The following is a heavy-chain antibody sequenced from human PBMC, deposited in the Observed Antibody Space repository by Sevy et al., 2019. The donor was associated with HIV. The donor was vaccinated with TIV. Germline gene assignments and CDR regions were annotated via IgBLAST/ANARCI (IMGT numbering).Heavy chain of an antibody. CDR3: ARDAEKWLSYYYYGIDV. Sequence: GGSLRLSCAASGFTFSSYAMHWVRQAPGKGLEWVAVISYDGSNKYYADSVKGRFTISRDNAKNMMYLQMNSLRAEDTAVYYWARDAEKWLSYYYYGIDVWGQGTTVTVSS. CDR1: GFTFSSYA. D-gene: IGHD6-19*01. J-gene: IGHJ6*02. V-gene: IGHV3-30-3*01. CDR2: ISYDGSNK.